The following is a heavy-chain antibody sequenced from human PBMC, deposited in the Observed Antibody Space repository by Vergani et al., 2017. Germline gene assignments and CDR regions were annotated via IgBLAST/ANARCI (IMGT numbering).Heavy chain of an antibody. D-gene: IGHD3-22*01. J-gene: IGHJ4*02. Sequence: QVQLQESGPGLVKPSETLSLTCAVSGDSISSGYYWGWIRQPPGKGLEWIGSIYHSGSTYYNPSLKSRVTISVDTSKNQFSLKLSSVTAADTAVYYCARQVMIVVVKGWGQGTLVTVSS. CDR2: IYHSGST. CDR3: ARQVMIVVVKG. CDR1: GDSISSGYY. V-gene: IGHV4-38-2*01.